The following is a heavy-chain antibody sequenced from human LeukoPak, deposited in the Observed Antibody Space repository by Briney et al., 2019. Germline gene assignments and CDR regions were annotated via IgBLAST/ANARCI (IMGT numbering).Heavy chain of an antibody. Sequence: ASVKVSCKASGYTFTSYDINWVRQATGQGLEWMGWMNPNSGNTGYAQKFQGRVTMTRNTSISTAYMGLSGLRSEDAAVYYCARGLGWEPSGVDYWGQGTLVTVSS. D-gene: IGHD1-26*01. CDR3: ARGLGWEPSGVDY. V-gene: IGHV1-8*01. CDR2: MNPNSGNT. CDR1: GYTFTSYD. J-gene: IGHJ4*02.